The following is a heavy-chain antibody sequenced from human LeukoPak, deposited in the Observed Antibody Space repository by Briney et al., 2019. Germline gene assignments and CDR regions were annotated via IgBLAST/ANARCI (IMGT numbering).Heavy chain of an antibody. V-gene: IGHV1-8*01. D-gene: IGHD6-6*01. J-gene: IGHJ5*02. CDR2: MNPNSGNT. CDR3: ARVPRIAARPGGWFDP. CDR1: GYTFTSYD. Sequence: ASVKVSCKASGYTFTSYDINWVRQDTGQGLEWMGWMNPNSGNTGYAQKFQGRVTMTRNTSISTAYMELSSLRSEDTAVYYCARVPRIAARPGGWFDPWGQGTLVTVSS.